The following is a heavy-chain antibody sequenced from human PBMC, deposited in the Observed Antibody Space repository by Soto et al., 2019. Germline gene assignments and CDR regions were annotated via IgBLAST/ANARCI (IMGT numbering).Heavy chain of an antibody. CDR3: AKDVYYDFWSGENWFDP. J-gene: IGHJ5*02. D-gene: IGHD3-3*01. Sequence: GGSLRLSCAASGFTFSSYAMSWVRQAPGKGLEWVSAISGSGGSTYYADSVKGRFTISRDNSKNTLYLQMNSLRAEDTAVYYCAKDVYYDFWSGENWFDPWGQGTLVTVSS. CDR2: ISGSGGST. V-gene: IGHV3-23*01. CDR1: GFTFSSYA.